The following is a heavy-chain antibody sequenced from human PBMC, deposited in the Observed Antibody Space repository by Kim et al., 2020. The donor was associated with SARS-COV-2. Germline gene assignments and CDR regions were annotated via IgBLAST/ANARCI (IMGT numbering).Heavy chain of an antibody. D-gene: IGHD2-2*01. CDR2: ISSSSSYI. CDR1: GFTFSSYS. V-gene: IGHV3-21*01. Sequence: GGSLRLSCAASGFTFSSYSMNWVRQAPGKGLEWVSSISSSSSYIYYADSVKGRFTISRDNAKNSLYLQMNSLRAEDTAVYYCARDWRYCSSTSCYDAFDIWGQGTMVTVSS. CDR3: ARDWRYCSSTSCYDAFDI. J-gene: IGHJ3*02.